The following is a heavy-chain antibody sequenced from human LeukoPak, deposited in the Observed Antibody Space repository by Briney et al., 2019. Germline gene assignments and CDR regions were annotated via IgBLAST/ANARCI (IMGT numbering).Heavy chain of an antibody. CDR1: GFTFDDYA. CDR2: ISWNSGSI. J-gene: IGHJ6*02. Sequence: GRSLRLPCAASGFTFDDYAMHWVRQAPGKGLEWVSGISWNSGSIGYADSVKGRFTISRDNAKNSLYLQMNSLRAEDTALYYCAKDIRSLNGMDVWGQGTTVTVSS. V-gene: IGHV3-9*01. CDR3: AKDIRSLNGMDV.